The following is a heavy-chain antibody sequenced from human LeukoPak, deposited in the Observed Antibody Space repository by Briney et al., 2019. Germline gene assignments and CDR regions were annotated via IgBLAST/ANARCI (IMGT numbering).Heavy chain of an antibody. CDR2: IIPIFGTA. Sequence: ASVKVSCKASGGTFSSYAISWVRQAPGQGLEWMRGIIPIFGTANYAQKFQGRVTITADESTSTAYMELSSLRSEDTAVYYCARGVYGCPNDYWGQGTLVTVSS. V-gene: IGHV1-69*13. D-gene: IGHD2-15*01. CDR1: GGTFSSYA. J-gene: IGHJ4*02. CDR3: ARGVYGCPNDY.